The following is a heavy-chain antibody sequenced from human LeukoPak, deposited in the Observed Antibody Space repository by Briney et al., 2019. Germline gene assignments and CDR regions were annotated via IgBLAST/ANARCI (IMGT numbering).Heavy chain of an antibody. CDR1: GGTFSSYA. CDR3: ARPGSLRYCGGDCYSDAFDI. V-gene: IGHV1-69*04. Sequence: EASVKVSCKASGGTFSSYAISWVRQAPGQGLEWMGRIIPILGIANYAQKFQGRVTITADKSTSTAYMELSSLRSEDTAVYYCARPGSLRYCGGDCYSDAFDIWGLGTMVTVSS. CDR2: IIPILGIA. D-gene: IGHD2-21*02. J-gene: IGHJ3*02.